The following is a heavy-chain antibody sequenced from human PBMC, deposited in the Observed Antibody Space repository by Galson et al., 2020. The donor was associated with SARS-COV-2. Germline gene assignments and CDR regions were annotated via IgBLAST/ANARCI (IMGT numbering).Heavy chain of an antibody. D-gene: IGHD3-10*01. V-gene: IGHV3-15*01. CDR2: VRSKTSGRTT. CDR3: VTDVSEGGYGELDD. J-gene: IGHJ4*02. Sequence: GGPLRLSCAAPGISFTNAWLSWVRQAPGKGPEWVGRVRSKTSGRTTDYPAPVKGSFIISRDASMAMVYLGMNRLRTEDTGIYYCVTDVSEGGYGELDDWGQGTLVTVSS. CDR1: GISFTNAW.